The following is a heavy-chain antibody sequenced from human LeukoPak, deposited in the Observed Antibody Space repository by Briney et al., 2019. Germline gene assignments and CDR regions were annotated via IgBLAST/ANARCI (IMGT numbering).Heavy chain of an antibody. V-gene: IGHV4-4*02. Sequence: PSETLSLTCAVSGGSISSSNWWSWVRQPPGKGLEWIGEIYHSGSTNHNPSLTSRVTMSVDTSKNQFSLKLTSVTAADTAVYYCARETAEPGRSFDYWGQGAQVTVSS. D-gene: IGHD1-1*01. CDR2: IYHSGST. J-gene: IGHJ4*02. CDR1: GGSISSSNW. CDR3: ARETAEPGRSFDY.